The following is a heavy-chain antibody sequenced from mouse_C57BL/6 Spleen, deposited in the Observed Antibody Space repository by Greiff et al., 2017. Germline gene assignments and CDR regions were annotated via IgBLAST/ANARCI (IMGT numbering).Heavy chain of an antibody. CDR1: GYTFTSYW. CDR3: ARFDYDRFYAMDY. Sequence: QVQLQQPGAELVKPGASVKLSCKASGYTFTSYWMHWVKQRPGRGLEWIGRIDPNSGGTKYNEKFKSKATLTVDKPSSTAYMPLSSLTSEDSAVYYCARFDYDRFYAMDYWGQGTSVTVSS. D-gene: IGHD2-4*01. J-gene: IGHJ4*01. CDR2: IDPNSGGT. V-gene: IGHV1-72*01.